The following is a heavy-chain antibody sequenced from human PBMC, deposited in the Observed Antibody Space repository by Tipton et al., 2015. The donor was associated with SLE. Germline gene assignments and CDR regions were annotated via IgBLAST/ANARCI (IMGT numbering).Heavy chain of an antibody. V-gene: IGHV3-23*01. J-gene: IGHJ3*02. CDR3: AKDSGSYGSAGAFDI. D-gene: IGHD3-10*01. CDR2: ISGSGGST. Sequence: LSCAASGFTFSSYAMSWVRQAPGKGLEWVSAISGSGGSTYYADSVKGRFTISRDNSKNTLYLQMNSLRAEDTAVYYCAKDSGSYGSAGAFDIWGQGTMVTVSS. CDR1: GFTFSSYA.